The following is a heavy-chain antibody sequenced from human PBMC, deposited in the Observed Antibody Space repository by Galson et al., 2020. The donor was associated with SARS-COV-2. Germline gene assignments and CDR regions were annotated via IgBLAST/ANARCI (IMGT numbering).Heavy chain of an antibody. CDR3: ARDPTTGDNYYYGMDV. J-gene: IGHJ6*02. CDR2: INPSGGST. V-gene: IGHV1-46*01. Sequence: ASVKVSCKASGYTFTSYYMHWVRQAPGHGLEWMGIINPSGGSTSYAQKFQGRVTMTRDTSTSTVYMELSSLRSEDTAVYYCARDPTTGDNYYYGMDVWGQGTTVTVSS. D-gene: IGHD7-27*01. CDR1: GYTFTSYY.